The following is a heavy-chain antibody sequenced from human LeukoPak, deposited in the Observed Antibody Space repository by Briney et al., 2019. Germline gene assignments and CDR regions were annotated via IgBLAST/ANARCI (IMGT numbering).Heavy chain of an antibody. CDR2: INWNGGST. Sequence: GGSLRLSCAASGFTFDDYGMSWVRQAPGRGLEWVSGINWNGGSTGYADSVKGRFTISRDNAKNSLYLQMNSLRAEDTALYYCARLSGSPEGLGWGQGTMVTVSS. V-gene: IGHV3-20*04. D-gene: IGHD5-12*01. CDR1: GFTFDDYG. J-gene: IGHJ3*01. CDR3: ARLSGSPEGLG.